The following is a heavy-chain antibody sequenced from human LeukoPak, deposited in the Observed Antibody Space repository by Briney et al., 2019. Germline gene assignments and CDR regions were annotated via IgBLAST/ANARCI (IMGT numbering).Heavy chain of an antibody. J-gene: IGHJ3*02. CDR3: ATAYRLLLKIGDAFDI. CDR2: FDPEDGET. V-gene: IGHV1-24*01. Sequence: ASVKVSCKVSGYTLTELSMHWVRQAPGKGLEWMGGFDPEDGETIYAQKFQGRVTMTEDTSTDTAYMELSSLRSEDTAVYYCATAYRLLLKIGDAFDIWGQGTMVTVSP. CDR1: GYTLTELS. D-gene: IGHD3-22*01.